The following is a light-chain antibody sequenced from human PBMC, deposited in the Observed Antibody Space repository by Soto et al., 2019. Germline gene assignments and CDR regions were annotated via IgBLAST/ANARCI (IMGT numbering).Light chain of an antibody. CDR1: HSIDTW. V-gene: IGKV1-5*01. CDR3: HQYKSYTPYT. J-gene: IGKJ2*01. Sequence: DIQMTQSPSALSASLGDRVTITCRASHSIDTWLAWYQQRPGKAPNLLIYDASSLASGVPSRFSGGGSGTEFTLTISNLQPDDFGTYYCHQYKSYTPYTIDQGTKVEIK. CDR2: DAS.